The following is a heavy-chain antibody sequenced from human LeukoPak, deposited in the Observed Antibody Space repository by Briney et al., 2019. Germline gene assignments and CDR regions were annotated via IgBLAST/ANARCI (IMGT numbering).Heavy chain of an antibody. CDR1: GFTFSSYS. CDR2: ISSSSSYI. CDR3: ARTRHDYGVQKGGYYYMDV. J-gene: IGHJ6*03. Sequence: PGGSLRLSCAASGFTFSSYSMNWVRQAPGKGLEWVSSISSSSSYIYYADSVKGRFTISRDNAKNSLYLQMNSLRAEDTALYYCARTRHDYGVQKGGYYYMDVWGKGTTVTVSS. V-gene: IGHV3-21*04. D-gene: IGHD4-17*01.